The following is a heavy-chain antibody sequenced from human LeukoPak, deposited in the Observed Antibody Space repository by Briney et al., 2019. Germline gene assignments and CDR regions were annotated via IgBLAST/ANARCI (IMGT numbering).Heavy chain of an antibody. Sequence: PGGSLRLSCAVSGFRFDDYAMHWVRQAPGKGLEWVSGISWNSGSIGYADSVKGRFTISRDNAKNSLYLQMNSLRAEDTALYYCAKDRELVTISNGFDPWGQGTLVTVSS. CDR1: GFRFDDYA. D-gene: IGHD4-23*01. V-gene: IGHV3-9*01. J-gene: IGHJ5*02. CDR3: AKDRELVTISNGFDP. CDR2: ISWNSGSI.